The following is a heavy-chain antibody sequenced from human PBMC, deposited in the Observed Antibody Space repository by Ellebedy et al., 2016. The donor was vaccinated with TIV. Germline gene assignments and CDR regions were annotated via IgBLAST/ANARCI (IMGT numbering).Heavy chain of an antibody. D-gene: IGHD1-1*01. CDR1: GGSISSYY. CDR3: ARDHDDGMDV. Sequence: MPSETLSLTCTVSGGSISSYYWSWIRQPPGKGLEWIGFIYYSGSTNYNPSLKSRVTISVDTSKNQFSLTLSSVTAADTAVYYCARDHDDGMDVWGQGTTVTVSS. J-gene: IGHJ6*02. CDR2: IYYSGST. V-gene: IGHV4-59*01.